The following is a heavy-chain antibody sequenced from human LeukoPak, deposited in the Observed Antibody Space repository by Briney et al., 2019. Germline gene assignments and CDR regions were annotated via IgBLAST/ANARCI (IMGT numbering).Heavy chain of an antibody. CDR2: IKQDGSEK. Sequence: PGGSLRLSCAASGFTFSSYWMSWVRQAPGKGLEWVANIKQDGSEKYYVDSVKGRFTISRDNAKNSLYLQMNSLRAEDTAVYYCAKEGGSYLLPHYFDYWGQGTLVTVSS. CDR1: GFTFSSYW. CDR3: AKEGGSYLLPHYFDY. D-gene: IGHD1-26*01. J-gene: IGHJ4*02. V-gene: IGHV3-7*03.